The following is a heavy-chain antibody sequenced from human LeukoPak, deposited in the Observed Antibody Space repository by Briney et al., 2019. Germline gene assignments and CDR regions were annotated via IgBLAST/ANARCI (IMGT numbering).Heavy chain of an antibody. V-gene: IGHV4-59*08. D-gene: IGHD4-17*01. J-gene: IGHJ6*02. CDR2: IYYSGST. CDR3: ARGYGDGRVYYCYYGMDV. CDR1: GGSISSNY. Sequence: SETLSLTCTVSGGSISSNYWSWIRQPPGKGLEWIGYIYYSGSTYYNPSLKSRVTISVDTSKNQFSLKLSSVTAADTAVYYCARGYGDGRVYYCYYGMDVWGQGTTVTVSS.